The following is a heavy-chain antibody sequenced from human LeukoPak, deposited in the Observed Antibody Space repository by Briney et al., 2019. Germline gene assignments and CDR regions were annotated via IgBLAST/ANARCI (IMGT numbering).Heavy chain of an antibody. Sequence: GASVKVSCKASGGTFSFYAMNWARQAPGQGLEWVGRIIPVLDIVTYAQRFQGRVTITADKSTNTADMELSGLTSEDTAVYYCASDGHCRDDACSQVWYLDPWGQGTRVTVSS. V-gene: IGHV1-69*04. D-gene: IGHD5-24*01. CDR1: GGTFSFYA. CDR3: ASDGHCRDDACSQVWYLDP. CDR2: IIPVLDIV. J-gene: IGHJ5*02.